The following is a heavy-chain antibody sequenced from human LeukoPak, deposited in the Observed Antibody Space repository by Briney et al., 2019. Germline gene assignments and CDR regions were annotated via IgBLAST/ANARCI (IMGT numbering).Heavy chain of an antibody. CDR2: INSAGNA. D-gene: IGHD3-22*01. V-gene: IGHV3-53*01. CDR3: ARSQGGTMSLRHFDL. J-gene: IGHJ2*01. CDR1: GFTVSSNY. Sequence: GGSLRLSCAASGFTVSSNYMNWVRQAPGKRLEWVSVINSAGNAYYAASVKGRFTISRDNSKNMLYLQMNSLRADDTAVYYCARSQGGTMSLRHFDLWGRGTLVTVSS.